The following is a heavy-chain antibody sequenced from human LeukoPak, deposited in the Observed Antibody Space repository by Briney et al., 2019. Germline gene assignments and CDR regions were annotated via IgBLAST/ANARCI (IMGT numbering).Heavy chain of an antibody. D-gene: IGHD3-3*01. Sequence: GGSLRLSCAASGFTFSSYGMHWVRQAPGKGLEWVAFIRYDGGNKFYADSVKGRFTISRDNSKNTLYLQVNSLRGEDRAVYYCEANFWSGYYGPWGQGTLVTVSS. CDR1: GFTFSSYG. V-gene: IGHV3-30*02. CDR2: IRYDGGNK. CDR3: EANFWSGYYGP. J-gene: IGHJ5*02.